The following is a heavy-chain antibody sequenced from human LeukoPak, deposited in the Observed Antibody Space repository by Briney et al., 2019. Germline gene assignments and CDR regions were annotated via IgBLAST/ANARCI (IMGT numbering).Heavy chain of an antibody. Sequence: SETLSLTCTVSGYAITTYYWSWIRQPPGKGLEWIGYIFHSGNTDYNPSLKSRVTISLDTTKNQFSLRLDSVTAADTAVYYCARGTWASFDYWGQGTLVTVSS. CDR1: GYAITTYY. CDR2: IFHSGNT. V-gene: IGHV4-59*01. CDR3: ARGTWASFDY. J-gene: IGHJ4*02. D-gene: IGHD3-16*01.